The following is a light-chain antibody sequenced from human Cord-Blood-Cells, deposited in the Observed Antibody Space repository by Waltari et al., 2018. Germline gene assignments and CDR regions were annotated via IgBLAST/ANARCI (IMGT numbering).Light chain of an antibody. CDR1: TGAVTSGHY. CDR3: LLSYSGARV. CDR2: DTS. Sequence: QAVVAQEPSLTVSPGGTVTLTSGSSTGAVTSGHYPYRFQQKPGQASRTLISDTSNKHSWTPARFSGSLLGGKAALTLSGAQPEDEAEYYCLLSYSGARVFGGGTKLTVL. J-gene: IGLJ3*02. V-gene: IGLV7-46*01.